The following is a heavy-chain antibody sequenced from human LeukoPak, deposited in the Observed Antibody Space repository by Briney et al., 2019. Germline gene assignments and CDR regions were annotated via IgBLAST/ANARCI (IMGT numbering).Heavy chain of an antibody. CDR1: GGSIGSSSYY. CDR2: IYYSGST. Sequence: SETLSLTCTVSGGSIGSSSYYWGWIRQPPGKGLEWIGSIYYSGSTYYNPSLKSRVTISVDTSKNQFSLKLSSVTAADTAVYYCARDALRGYYYMDVWGKGTTVTVSS. CDR3: ARDALRGYYYMDV. J-gene: IGHJ6*03. V-gene: IGHV4-39*07.